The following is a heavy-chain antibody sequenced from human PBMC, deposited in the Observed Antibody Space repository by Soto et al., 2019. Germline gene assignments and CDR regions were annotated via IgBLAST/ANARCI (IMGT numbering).Heavy chain of an antibody. CDR1: GGSFSGYY. V-gene: IGHV4-34*01. CDR3: ARPQNYYYYYGMDV. Sequence: SETLSLTCAVYGGSFSGYYWSWIRQPPGKGLEWIGEINHSGSTNYNPSLKSRVTISVDTSKNQFSLKLSSVTAADTAVYYCARPQNYYYYYGMDVWGQGTTVTVSS. J-gene: IGHJ6*02. CDR2: INHSGST.